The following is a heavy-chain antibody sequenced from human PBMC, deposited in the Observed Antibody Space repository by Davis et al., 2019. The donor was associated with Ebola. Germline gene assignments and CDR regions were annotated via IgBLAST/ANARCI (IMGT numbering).Heavy chain of an antibody. D-gene: IGHD6-6*01. Sequence: GESLKISCAASGFTFRDYAMSWVRQSPGKGLEWVSVITRMGDSTYYADPVKGRFTISRDNSKNTLYMELNTLRVEDTAIYYCAKTGRKTWYSDSSGGPHAFDSWGQGTLVTVSS. J-gene: IGHJ4*02. CDR1: GFTFRDYA. CDR2: ITRMGDST. V-gene: IGHV3-23*01. CDR3: AKTGRKTWYSDSSGGPHAFDS.